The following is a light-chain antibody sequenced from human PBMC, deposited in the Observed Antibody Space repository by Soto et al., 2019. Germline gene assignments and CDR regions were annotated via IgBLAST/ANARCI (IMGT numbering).Light chain of an antibody. CDR3: QQHSNWPLT. CDR1: QSVVTS. Sequence: EIVLTQSPDTLSLSPGERATVSCRASQSVVTSLAWYLQKPGQSPSLLISDVSNRATGIPARFSGSGSRTDFTLTISSLEPEDFAVYYCQQHSNWPLTFGGGTKVDI. V-gene: IGKV3-11*01. J-gene: IGKJ4*01. CDR2: DVS.